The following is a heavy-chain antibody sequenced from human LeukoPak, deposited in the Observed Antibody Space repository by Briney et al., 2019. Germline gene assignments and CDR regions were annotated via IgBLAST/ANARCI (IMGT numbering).Heavy chain of an antibody. V-gene: IGHV3-23*01. CDR1: GFTFNSYA. D-gene: IGHD5-18*01. Sequence: GGSLRLSCAASGFTFNSYAMGRVRQAPGKGLEWVSTISSSGGTTHYADSVKGRFTTSRDNSKHTLDLQMNSLRAEDTAVYYCAKIGNSFDFDYWGQGTLVTVSS. J-gene: IGHJ4*02. CDR2: ISSSGGTT. CDR3: AKIGNSFDFDY.